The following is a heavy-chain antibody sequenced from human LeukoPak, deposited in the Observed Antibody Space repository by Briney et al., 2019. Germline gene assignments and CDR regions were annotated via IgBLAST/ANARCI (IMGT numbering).Heavy chain of an antibody. J-gene: IGHJ4*02. CDR1: GLTLSNYD. V-gene: IGHV3-23*01. CDR3: ATKLPDASSYFGF. CDR2: IGSGGYR. Sequence: PGGSLRLSCVASGLTLSNYDTTWVRQAPGKGLEYVSSIGSGGYRFYGGSVKGRFSISRDNSQNTVYLQMNSLRGEDTAIYFCATKLPDASSYFGFWGQGILVTVSS. D-gene: IGHD6-6*01.